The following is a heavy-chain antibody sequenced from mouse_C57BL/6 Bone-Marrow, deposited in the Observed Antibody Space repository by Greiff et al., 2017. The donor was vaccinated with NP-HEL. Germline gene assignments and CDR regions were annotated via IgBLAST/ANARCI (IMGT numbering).Heavy chain of an antibody. D-gene: IGHD2-2*01. CDR3: TRDQWLRGAMDY. Sequence: EVMLVESGEGLVKPGGPLKLSCAASGFTFSSYAMSWVRQTPEKRLEWVAYISSGGDYIYYADTVKGRFTISRDNARNTLYLQMSSLKSEDTAMYYCTRDQWLRGAMDYWGQGTSVTVSS. J-gene: IGHJ4*01. V-gene: IGHV5-9-1*02. CDR2: ISSGGDYI. CDR1: GFTFSSYA.